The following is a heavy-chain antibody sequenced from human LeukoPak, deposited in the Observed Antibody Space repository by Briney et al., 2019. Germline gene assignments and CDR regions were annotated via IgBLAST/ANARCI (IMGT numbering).Heavy chain of an antibody. CDR3: ARARITMVRGVMRHNWFDP. Sequence: SVKVSCKASGGTFSSYAISWVRQAPGQGLEWMGGIIPIFGTANYAQKFQGRVTITTDESTSTAYMELSSLRSEDTAVYYCARARITMVRGVMRHNWFDPWGQGTLVSVSS. V-gene: IGHV1-69*05. CDR1: GGTFSSYA. CDR2: IIPIFGTA. J-gene: IGHJ5*02. D-gene: IGHD3-10*01.